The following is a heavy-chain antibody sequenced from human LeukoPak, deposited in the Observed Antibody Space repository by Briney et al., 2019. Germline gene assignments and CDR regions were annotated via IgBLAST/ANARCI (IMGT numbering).Heavy chain of an antibody. D-gene: IGHD3-9*01. CDR1: GFTFSSYG. CDR2: ISYDGSNK. Sequence: PGGSLRLSCAASGFTFSSYGMHWVRQAPGKGLEWVAVISYDGSNKYYADSVKGRFTISRDNSKNTLYLQMNSLRAEDTAVYYCAKEFSKILTFYYFDYWGQGTLVTVSS. V-gene: IGHV3-30*18. J-gene: IGHJ4*02. CDR3: AKEFSKILTFYYFDY.